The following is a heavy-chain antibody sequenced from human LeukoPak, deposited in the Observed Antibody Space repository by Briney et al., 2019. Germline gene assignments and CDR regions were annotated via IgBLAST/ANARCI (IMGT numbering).Heavy chain of an antibody. Sequence: SETLSLTCTVSGDSISTYYWSWIRQHPGKGLEWIGYILYSGSTNYNPSLKGRLTISVDTSKNQFSLKLSSVTAADTAVYYCARPIVKYQSLHAFDIWGQGTMVTVSS. CDR3: ARPIVKYQSLHAFDI. CDR2: ILYSGST. V-gene: IGHV4-59*08. CDR1: GDSISTYY. J-gene: IGHJ3*02. D-gene: IGHD2-2*01.